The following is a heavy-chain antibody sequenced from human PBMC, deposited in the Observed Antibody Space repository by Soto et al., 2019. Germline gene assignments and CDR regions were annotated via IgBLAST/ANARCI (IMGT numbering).Heavy chain of an antibody. J-gene: IGHJ5*02. CDR2: IWSDGTTT. D-gene: IGHD2-8*01. Sequence: QVQLVESGGGVVQPGRSLTLSCVASGCTLSNYGMNWVRQAPGKGLEWVAVIWSDGTTTYSADSLKGRFSIPRDNAKNELLLQLRSLRAEDTPVYYCARNVGSSVSSRCFETGGKGTLVPVSS. CDR3: ARNVGSSVSSRCFET. V-gene: IGHV3-33*01. CDR1: GCTLSNYG.